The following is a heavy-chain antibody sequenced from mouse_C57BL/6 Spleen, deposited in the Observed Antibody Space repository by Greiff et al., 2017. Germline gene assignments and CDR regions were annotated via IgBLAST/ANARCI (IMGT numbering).Heavy chain of an antibody. CDR1: GYTFTDYN. V-gene: IGHV1-18*01. CDR2: ITPTHGGP. CDR3: AREGSRGYFDV. J-gene: IGHJ1*03. D-gene: IGHD1-1*01. Sequence: VQLQPSGPELVKPGASVKIPCKASGYTFTDYNMAWVKQSHGTSLEWIGDITPTHGGPIYNQKFKGKATLTVDKSSSTAYMELRSLTSEDTAVYYCAREGSRGYFDVWGTGTTVTVSS.